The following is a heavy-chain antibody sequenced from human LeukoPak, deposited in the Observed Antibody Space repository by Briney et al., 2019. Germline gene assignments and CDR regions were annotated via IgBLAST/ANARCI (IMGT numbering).Heavy chain of an antibody. Sequence: ASVKVSCKASGYTFTGYYMHWVRQAPGQGLEWMGWINPNSGGTNYAQKFQGRVTMTRDTSISTAYMELSRLRSDDTAVYYCARVTAMTTVVTHFDYWGQGTLVTVSS. CDR3: ARVTAMTTVVTHFDY. CDR2: INPNSGGT. J-gene: IGHJ4*02. CDR1: GYTFTGYY. V-gene: IGHV1-2*02. D-gene: IGHD4-23*01.